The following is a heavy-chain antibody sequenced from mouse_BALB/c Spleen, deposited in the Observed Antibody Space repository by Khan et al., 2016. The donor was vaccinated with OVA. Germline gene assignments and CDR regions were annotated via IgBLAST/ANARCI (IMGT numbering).Heavy chain of an antibody. CDR1: GYTFTSYW. Sequence: QVQLQQSGAELAKPGASVKMSCEASGYTFTSYWMHWVKQRPGQGLEWIGYINPSTDYTEYNQKFKDKATLTADKSSSTAYMQLTSLTSEDSAVYYCTNHGSSSAWFTYWGQGTLVSVSA. D-gene: IGHD1-1*01. CDR2: INPSTDYT. CDR3: TNHGSSSAWFTY. V-gene: IGHV1-7*01. J-gene: IGHJ3*01.